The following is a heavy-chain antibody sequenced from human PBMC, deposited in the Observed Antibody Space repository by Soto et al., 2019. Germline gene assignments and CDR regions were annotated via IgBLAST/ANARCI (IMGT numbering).Heavy chain of an antibody. Sequence: EVQLVESGGGLVKPGGSLRLSCAASGFTFSSYSMNWVRQAPGKGLEWVSSISSSSSYIYYADSVKGRFTISGDNAENSLYLQMNSLRAEDTAVYYCARDRSPPEYYDFWSGYGYWGQGTLVTVSS. J-gene: IGHJ4*02. CDR2: ISSSSSYI. CDR1: GFTFSSYS. V-gene: IGHV3-21*01. CDR3: ARDRSPPEYYDFWSGYGY. D-gene: IGHD3-3*01.